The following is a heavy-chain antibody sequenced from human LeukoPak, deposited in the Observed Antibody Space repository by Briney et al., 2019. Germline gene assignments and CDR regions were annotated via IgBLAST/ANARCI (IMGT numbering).Heavy chain of an antibody. J-gene: IGHJ6*02. CDR2: ISSSGSTI. D-gene: IGHD3-22*01. Sequence: GGSLRLSCAASGFTFSDYYMSWIRQAPGKGLEWVSYISSSGSTIYYADSVKGRFTISRDNAKNSLYLQMNSLRAEDTAVYYCARERKSSGYYYYYYYGMDVWGQGITVTVSS. V-gene: IGHV3-11*01. CDR1: GFTFSDYY. CDR3: ARERKSSGYYYYYYYGMDV.